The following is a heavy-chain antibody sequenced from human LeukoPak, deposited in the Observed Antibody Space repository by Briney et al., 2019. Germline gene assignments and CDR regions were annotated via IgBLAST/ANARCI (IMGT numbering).Heavy chain of an antibody. Sequence: SETLSLTCTVSGGSISSSSYYRGWIRQPPGKGLEWIGSIYYSGSTYYNPSLKSRVTISVDTSKNQFSLKLSSVTAADTAVYYCARKEQQLVANWFDPWGQGTLVTVSS. V-gene: IGHV4-39*01. J-gene: IGHJ5*02. D-gene: IGHD6-13*01. CDR1: GGSISSSSYY. CDR3: ARKEQQLVANWFDP. CDR2: IYYSGST.